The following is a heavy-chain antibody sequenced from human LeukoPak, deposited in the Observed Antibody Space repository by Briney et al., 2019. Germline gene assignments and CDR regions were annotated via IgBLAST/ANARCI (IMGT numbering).Heavy chain of an antibody. CDR3: ARGFDGRSAFDI. CDR1: GFPFSGYW. Sequence: PGGSLRLSCAVSGFPFSGYWMGWVRQAAGNGLEWVATINEDGSEIYYVDSVKGRFTISRDNAKNSLSLQMTSLRAEDTTLYYCARGFDGRSAFDIWGQGTMVTVSS. D-gene: IGHD3-10*01. CDR2: INEDGSEI. V-gene: IGHV3-7*01. J-gene: IGHJ3*02.